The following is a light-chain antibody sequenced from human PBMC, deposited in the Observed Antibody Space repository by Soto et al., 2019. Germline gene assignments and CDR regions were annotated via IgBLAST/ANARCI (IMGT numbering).Light chain of an antibody. CDR1: QTISTF. Sequence: DIHMTQSPSSLSASVGDRVTLTCRASQTISTFLNWYQHKPGKAPKLLIYDATNLYSGVPSRFSGGGSGTDFTLTISSLQPEDFATYSCQQSFSTPWTFGQGTKVEVK. J-gene: IGKJ1*01. V-gene: IGKV1-39*01. CDR3: QQSFSTPWT. CDR2: DAT.